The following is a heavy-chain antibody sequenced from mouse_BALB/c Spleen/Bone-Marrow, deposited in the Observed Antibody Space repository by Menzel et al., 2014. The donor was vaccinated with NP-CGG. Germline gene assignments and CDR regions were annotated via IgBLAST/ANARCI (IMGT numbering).Heavy chain of an antibody. CDR1: GHTFTDYW. D-gene: IGHD2-14*01. CDR3: ARSDYRFDPLPY. Sequence: QVQLKHSGAELVMPGASVKMSCKASGHTFTDYWMHWVKQRPGQGLEWIGAIDTSDSYTSYNQKFKGKATLIVDESSSTAYMQLSSLTSEDSAVYYCARSDYRFDPLPYWGQGTLVTVSA. J-gene: IGHJ3*01. V-gene: IGHV1-69*01. CDR2: IDTSDSYT.